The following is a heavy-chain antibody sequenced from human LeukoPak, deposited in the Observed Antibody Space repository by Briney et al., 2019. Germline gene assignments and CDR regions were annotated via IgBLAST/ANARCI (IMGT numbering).Heavy chain of an antibody. Sequence: GGSLRLSCAASGFIFSRYWMTWVRQAPGKGLEWVANIDQGGSDKLYVDSVKGRFTISRDNAKNSLYLQLNSLRAEDTAMYYCVRDQGAAGDYWGQGTLVFVSS. J-gene: IGHJ4*02. D-gene: IGHD6-13*01. CDR3: VRDQGAAGDY. V-gene: IGHV3-7*01. CDR2: IDQGGSDK. CDR1: GFIFSRYW.